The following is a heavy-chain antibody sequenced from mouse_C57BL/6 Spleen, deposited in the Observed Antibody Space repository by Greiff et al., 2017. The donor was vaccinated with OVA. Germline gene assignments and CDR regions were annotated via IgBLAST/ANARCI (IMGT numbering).Heavy chain of an antibody. CDR1: GYTFTSYW. J-gene: IGHJ4*01. Sequence: QVQLQQPGAELVMPGASVKLSCKASGYTFTSYWMHWVKQRPGQGLEWIGEIDPSDSYTNYNQKFKGKSTLTVDKSSSTAYMQLSSLTSEDSAVYYCAREGVRGAMDYWGQGTSVTVSS. CDR2: IDPSDSYT. D-gene: IGHD2-2*01. V-gene: IGHV1-69*01. CDR3: AREGVRGAMDY.